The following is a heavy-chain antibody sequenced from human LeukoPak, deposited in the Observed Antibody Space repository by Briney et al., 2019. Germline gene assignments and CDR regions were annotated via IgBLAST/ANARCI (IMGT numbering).Heavy chain of an antibody. J-gene: IGHJ5*02. CDR2: IYHSGST. V-gene: IGHV4-38-2*01. CDR3: ARVKSQWFGEFYPNWFDP. Sequence: SETLSLTCAVSGYSISSGYYWGWIRQPPGKGLEWIGSIYHSGSTYYNPSLKSRVTISVDTSKNQFSLKLSSVTAADTAVYYCARVKSQWFGEFYPNWFDPWGQGTLVTVSS. CDR1: GYSISSGYY. D-gene: IGHD3-10*01.